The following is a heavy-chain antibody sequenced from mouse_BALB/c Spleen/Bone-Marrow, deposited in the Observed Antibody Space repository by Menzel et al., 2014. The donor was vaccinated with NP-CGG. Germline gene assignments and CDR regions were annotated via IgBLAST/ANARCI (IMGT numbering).Heavy chain of an antibody. J-gene: IGHJ2*01. D-gene: IGHD2-4*01. Sequence: EVQLQQSGAELVKPGASVKLSCTASGFNIKDTYMHWVKQRPEQGLEWIGRIDPANGNTKYDPKFQGKATITADTSSNTACLQHSSLTSEDTAVYYCASYDYGYYFDYWGQGTTLTVSS. CDR1: GFNIKDTY. V-gene: IGHV14-3*02. CDR2: IDPANGNT. CDR3: ASYDYGYYFDY.